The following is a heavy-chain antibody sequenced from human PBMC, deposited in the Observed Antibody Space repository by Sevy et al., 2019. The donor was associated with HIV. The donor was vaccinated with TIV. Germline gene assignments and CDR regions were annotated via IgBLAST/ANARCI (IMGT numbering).Heavy chain of an antibody. J-gene: IGHJ6*03. V-gene: IGHV1-69*13. CDR3: ARGAGYSSSRLQDYYYYYKDV. CDR1: GGTFSNYA. Sequence: ASVKVSCKASGGTFSNYAISWVRQAPGQGLEWMGRIIPIFGTGNYAQKFQGRVTITADESTSTAYMELSSLRSEDTAVYYCARGAGYSSSRLQDYYYYYKDVWGKGTTVTVSS. D-gene: IGHD6-13*01. CDR2: IIPIFGTG.